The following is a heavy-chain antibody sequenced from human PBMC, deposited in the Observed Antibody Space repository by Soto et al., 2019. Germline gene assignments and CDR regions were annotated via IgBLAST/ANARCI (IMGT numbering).Heavy chain of an antibody. CDR3: ARLHCDSPNCVPLDP. CDR2: IYYSGTS. Sequence: QLQLQESGPGLVKPSETLSLTCTVSGGSIRDDRYYWGWIRQPPGKGLEWIGSIYYSGTSSYNPSPTSRVTMSVDTSKKQLSLRLSSVTAADTAVYYCARLHCDSPNCVPLDPWGQGTLVIVSS. CDR1: GGSIRDDRYY. V-gene: IGHV4-39*01. J-gene: IGHJ5*02. D-gene: IGHD2-2*01.